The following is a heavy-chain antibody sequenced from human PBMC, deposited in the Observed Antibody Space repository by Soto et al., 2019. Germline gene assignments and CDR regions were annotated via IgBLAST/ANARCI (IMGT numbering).Heavy chain of an antibody. V-gene: IGHV1-69*01. Sequence: QVQLVQSGAEVKKPGSSVKVSCKASGGTFSSYAISWVRQAPGQGLEWMGGIIPISGTANYAQKFQGRVTITAEESTSTAYMELSSLRSEDTAVYYCSRGWGYTYRDAFDIWGQGTMVTVSS. D-gene: IGHD5-18*01. CDR3: SRGWGYTYRDAFDI. CDR2: IIPISGTA. J-gene: IGHJ3*02. CDR1: GGTFSSYA.